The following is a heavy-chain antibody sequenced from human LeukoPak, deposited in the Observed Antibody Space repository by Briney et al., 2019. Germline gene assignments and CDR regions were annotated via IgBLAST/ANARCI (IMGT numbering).Heavy chain of an antibody. CDR2: IIPIFGTA. Sequence: GASVKVSCKASGYIFTDYYIQWVRQAPGQGLEWMGGIIPIFGTANYAQKFQGRVTITADESTSTAYMELSSLRSEDTAVYYCARDHTTGTTTAGDYWGQGTLVTVSS. J-gene: IGHJ4*02. V-gene: IGHV1-69*13. CDR1: GYIFTDYY. CDR3: ARDHTTGTTTAGDY. D-gene: IGHD1-1*01.